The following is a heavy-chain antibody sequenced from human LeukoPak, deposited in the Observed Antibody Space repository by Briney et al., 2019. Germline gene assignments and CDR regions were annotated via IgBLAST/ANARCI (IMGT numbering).Heavy chain of an antibody. CDR3: AIKPPSGWFGTGWLDP. J-gene: IGHJ5*02. V-gene: IGHV4-4*02. D-gene: IGHD3-10*01. CDR2: IYHSGTT. CDR1: GGSISNNNW. Sequence: SETLSLTCSVSGGSISNNNWWSWVRQSPGKGLEWIGNIYHSGTTRYNPSLKSRATISVDKSKNQFSLKLNSVTAADTAVYYCAIKPPSGWFGTGWLDPWGQGTLVTVSS.